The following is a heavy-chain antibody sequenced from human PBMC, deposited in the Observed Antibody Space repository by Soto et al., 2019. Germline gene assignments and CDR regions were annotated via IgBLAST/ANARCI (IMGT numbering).Heavy chain of an antibody. V-gene: IGHV2-5*02. D-gene: IGHD1-1*01. Sequence: QITLKESGPTLVKPAQTLTLTCSFSGFSLSTSGVGVGWIRQPPGKALEWLALIYWDDKEHYSPSLKSRLTITKDTSKNQVVLTMTNMDPVDTVTYYCAHLYSANWYGNYYWFDSWGQGTLVTVSS. CDR2: IYWDDKE. CDR3: AHLYSANWYGNYYWFDS. J-gene: IGHJ5*01. CDR1: GFSLSTSGVG.